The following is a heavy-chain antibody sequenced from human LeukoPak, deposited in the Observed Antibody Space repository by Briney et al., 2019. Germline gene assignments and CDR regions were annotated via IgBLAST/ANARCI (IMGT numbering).Heavy chain of an antibody. Sequence: GGSLRLSCAASGFTFSSYWMSWVRQAPGKGLEWVANINQDGSEKYYVDSVKGRFTISRDNAKNSLYLQMNSLRAEDTAVYYCARATESAAAGYPNDYWGQGTLVTVPS. D-gene: IGHD6-13*01. CDR2: INQDGSEK. J-gene: IGHJ4*02. CDR1: GFTFSSYW. CDR3: ARATESAAAGYPNDY. V-gene: IGHV3-7*01.